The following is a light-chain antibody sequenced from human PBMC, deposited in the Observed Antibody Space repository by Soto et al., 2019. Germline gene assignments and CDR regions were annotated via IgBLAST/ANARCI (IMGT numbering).Light chain of an antibody. J-gene: IGLJ3*02. CDR3: SSYTRDTTYVL. V-gene: IGLV2-14*01. CDR2: DVS. CDR1: SSDVGGYNY. Sequence: QSALTQPASVSGSPGQSITISCTGTSSDVGGYNYFSWYQQHPGTAPKLMIFDVSNRPSGISNRFSGSKSGNTASLTISGLQTEDEADDYCSSYTRDTTYVLFGGGTKLTVL.